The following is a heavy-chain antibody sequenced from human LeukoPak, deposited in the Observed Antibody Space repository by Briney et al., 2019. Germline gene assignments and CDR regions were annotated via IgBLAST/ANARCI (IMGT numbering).Heavy chain of an antibody. D-gene: IGHD1-26*01. J-gene: IGHJ3*02. V-gene: IGHV4-39*01. CDR2: IYYTGRT. Sequence: SETLSLTCTVSGDSFSRNTYSWGWIRQPPGKGLEWIVRIYYTGRTFYNPSLKSRVTISVDTSKNQFSLKLSSVTAADTAVYYCARRGSMGGSFVGAFDIWGQGTMVTVSS. CDR3: ARRGSMGGSFVGAFDI. CDR1: GDSFSRNTYS.